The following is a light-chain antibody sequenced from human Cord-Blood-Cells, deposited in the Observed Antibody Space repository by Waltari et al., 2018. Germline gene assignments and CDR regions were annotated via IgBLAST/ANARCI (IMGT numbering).Light chain of an antibody. Sequence: QSALTQPRSVSGSPGQAVTISCTGTSSDVGGYNSVSWYQPHPGKAPKLMIYDVSKRPSGVPDRFSGSKSGNTASLTISGLQAEDEADYYCCSYAGSYVVFGGGTKLTVL. J-gene: IGLJ2*01. CDR3: CSYAGSYVV. V-gene: IGLV2-11*02. CDR2: DVS. CDR1: SSDVGGYNS.